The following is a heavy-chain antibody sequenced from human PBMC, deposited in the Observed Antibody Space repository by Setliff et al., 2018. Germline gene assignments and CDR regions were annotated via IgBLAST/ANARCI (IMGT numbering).Heavy chain of an antibody. CDR1: GFSISSGYY. Sequence: SETLSLTCAVSGFSISSGYYWGWIRQPPGKGLEWIVNIHHSGNTNYNPSLKSRVTISVDKSTNQFSLKLNSVTAADTAVYYCARERRFCIGSGCYSGNYYYYMDVWGKGTTVTVSS. D-gene: IGHD2-15*01. CDR3: ARERRFCIGSGCYSGNYYYYMDV. CDR2: IHHSGNT. J-gene: IGHJ6*03. V-gene: IGHV4-38-2*02.